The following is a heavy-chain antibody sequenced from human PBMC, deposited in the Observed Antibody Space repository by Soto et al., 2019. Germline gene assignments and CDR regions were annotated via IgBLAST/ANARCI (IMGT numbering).Heavy chain of an antibody. Sequence: PGGSLRLSCAACGFTFSNAWMSWVRQAPGKGLEWVGRIKSKTDGGTTDYDAPVKGRFTISRDDSKNPLYLQMNRLKTEDTAAYYCTTGPAASGWWLWGQGTLVTVSS. CDR3: TTGPAASGWWL. CDR1: GFTFSNAW. V-gene: IGHV3-15*01. D-gene: IGHD6-19*01. CDR2: IKSKTDGGTT. J-gene: IGHJ4*02.